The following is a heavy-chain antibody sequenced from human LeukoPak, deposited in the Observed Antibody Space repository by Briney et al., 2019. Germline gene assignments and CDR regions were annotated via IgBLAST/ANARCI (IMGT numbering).Heavy chain of an antibody. Sequence: GGSLRLSCAASGFTFSSYSMNWVRQAPGKGLEWVSVIYSGGSTYYADSVKGRFTISRDNSKNTLYLQMNSLRAEDTAVYYCARESPMVRGVIIGGGGVTGWGQGTLVTVSS. CDR1: GFTFSSYS. CDR3: ARESPMVRGVIIGGGGVTG. CDR2: IYSGGST. V-gene: IGHV3-66*01. J-gene: IGHJ4*02. D-gene: IGHD3-10*01.